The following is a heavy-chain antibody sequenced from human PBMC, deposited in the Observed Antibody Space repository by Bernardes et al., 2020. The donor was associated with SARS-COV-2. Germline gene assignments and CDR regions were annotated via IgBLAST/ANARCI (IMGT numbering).Heavy chain of an antibody. J-gene: IGHJ6*02. D-gene: IGHD3-3*01. Sequence: GGSLRLSCAASGFTVSSNYMSWVRQAPGKGLEWVSVIYSGGSTYYADSVKGRFTISRDNSKNTLYLQMNSLRAEDTAVYYCARDPAHYDFWSGYYKGLYGMDVWGQGTMVTVSS. CDR3: ARDPAHYDFWSGYYKGLYGMDV. CDR2: IYSGGST. CDR1: GFTVSSNY. V-gene: IGHV3-53*01.